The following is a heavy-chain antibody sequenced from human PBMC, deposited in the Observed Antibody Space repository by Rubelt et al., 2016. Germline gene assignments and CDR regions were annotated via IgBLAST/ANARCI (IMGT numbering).Heavy chain of an antibody. D-gene: IGHD2-2*01. J-gene: IGHJ5*02. CDR2: ISAYDGNT. CDR1: GYTFTSYG. CDR3: ARGYCSSANCLFNWFDP. V-gene: IGHV1-18*01. Sequence: QVQLVQSGAEVKKPGASVKVSCKASGYTFTSYGISWVRQAPGQGLEWMGWISAYDGNTNYAQKLQGRVTMTTDTSTSTAYMELRSLRSDDTAMYFCARGYCSSANCLFNWFDPWGQGTLVTVSS.